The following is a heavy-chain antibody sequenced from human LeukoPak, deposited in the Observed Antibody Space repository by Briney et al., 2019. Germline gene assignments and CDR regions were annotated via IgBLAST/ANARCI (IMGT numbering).Heavy chain of an antibody. Sequence: ASVKVPCKASGYTFTSYYMHWVRQAPGQGLEWMGIINPSGGSTSYAQKFQGRVTMTRDMSTSTVYMELSSLRSEDTAVYYCARALGGLRFLEWLSDDAFDIWGQGTMVTVSS. CDR1: GYTFTSYY. V-gene: IGHV1-46*01. D-gene: IGHD3-3*01. J-gene: IGHJ3*02. CDR2: INPSGGST. CDR3: ARALGGLRFLEWLSDDAFDI.